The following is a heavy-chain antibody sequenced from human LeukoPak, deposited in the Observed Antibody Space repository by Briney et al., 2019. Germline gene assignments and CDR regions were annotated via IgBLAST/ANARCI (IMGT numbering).Heavy chain of an antibody. Sequence: SVKVSCKASGGTFSSYAISWVRQAPGQGLEWMGGIIPIFGTANYAQKFQGRVTITADESTSTAYMELSSLRSEDTAAYYCARMAYYDILTGYREYYFDYWGQGTLVTVSS. CDR3: ARMAYYDILTGYREYYFDY. J-gene: IGHJ4*02. CDR1: GGTFSSYA. V-gene: IGHV1-69*13. CDR2: IIPIFGTA. D-gene: IGHD3-9*01.